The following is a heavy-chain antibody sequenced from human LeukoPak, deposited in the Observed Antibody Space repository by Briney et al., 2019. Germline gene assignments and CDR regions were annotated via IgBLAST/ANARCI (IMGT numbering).Heavy chain of an antibody. CDR2: IKEDGSET. Sequence: AGESLRLSCAASGFTFSTSWMIWVRQAPGKGLEWVANIKEDGSETYYVDSVKARFTISRDNAKNSLYLQMNSLRAEDTAVYYCASGYYSGWYIPYYWGQGTLVTVSS. D-gene: IGHD6-19*01. CDR3: ASGYYSGWYIPYY. V-gene: IGHV3-7*01. CDR1: GFTFSTSW. J-gene: IGHJ4*02.